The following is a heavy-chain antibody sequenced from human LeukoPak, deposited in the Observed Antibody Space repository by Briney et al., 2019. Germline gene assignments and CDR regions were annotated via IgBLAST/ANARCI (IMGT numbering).Heavy chain of an antibody. CDR3: APTNIAAAVTTFDY. CDR2: INPNSGGT. Sequence: ASVKVSCKASGYTFTGYYMHWVRQAPGQGLEWMGWINPNSGGTNYAQKFQGRVTMTRDTSISTAYMELSRLRSDDTAVYYCAPTNIAAAVTTFDYWGQGTLVTVSS. V-gene: IGHV1-2*02. J-gene: IGHJ4*02. CDR1: GYTFTGYY. D-gene: IGHD6-13*01.